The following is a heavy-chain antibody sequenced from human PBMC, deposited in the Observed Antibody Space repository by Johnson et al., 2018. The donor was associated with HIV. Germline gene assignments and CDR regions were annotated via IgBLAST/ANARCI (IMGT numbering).Heavy chain of an antibody. D-gene: IGHD2-2*01. CDR2: IKQDGSEN. CDR1: GFTFSSYW. J-gene: IGHJ3*02. V-gene: IGHV3-7*01. Sequence: VQLVESGGGVVQPGGSLRLSCAVSGFTFSSYWMSWVRQAPGKGLAWVANIKQDGSENYYVDSVKARLPISRDNAKNSLYLQMNSLRAEDTAVYYCAGGDIVVVPAATRAQDAFDIWGQGTMVTVSS. CDR3: AGGDIVVVPAATRAQDAFDI.